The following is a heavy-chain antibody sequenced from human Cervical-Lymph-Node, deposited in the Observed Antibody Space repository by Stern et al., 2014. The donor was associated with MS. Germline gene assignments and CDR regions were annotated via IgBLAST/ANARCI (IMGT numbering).Heavy chain of an antibody. CDR3: ARDSRTVTTLDY. CDR1: GFTFSSYS. J-gene: IGHJ4*02. D-gene: IGHD4-17*01. CDR2: ISSSSSYI. V-gene: IGHV3-21*01. Sequence: EVHLVESGGGLVKPGGSLRLSCAASGFTFSSYSMNWVRQAPGKGLEWVSSISSSSSYIYYADSVKGRFTISRDNAKNSLYLQMNSLRAEDTAVYYCARDSRTVTTLDYWGQGTLVTVSS.